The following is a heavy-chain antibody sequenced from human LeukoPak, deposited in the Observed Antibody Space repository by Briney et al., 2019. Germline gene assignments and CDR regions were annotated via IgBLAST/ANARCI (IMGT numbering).Heavy chain of an antibody. CDR3: ARTSDSSGYYFDH. CDR1: GGSISSGGHY. J-gene: IGHJ4*02. Sequence: SETLSLACDVSGGSISSGGHYWSWIRQHPGKGLEWIGYIYYSGSTYYSPSLKSRLTISVDTSKNQFSLKLSSVTAADTAVYYCARTSDSSGYYFDHWGQGTLVTVSS. V-gene: IGHV4-31*11. CDR2: IYYSGST. D-gene: IGHD3-22*01.